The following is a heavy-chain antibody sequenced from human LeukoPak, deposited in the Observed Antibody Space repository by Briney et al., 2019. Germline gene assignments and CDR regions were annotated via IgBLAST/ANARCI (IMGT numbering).Heavy chain of an antibody. V-gene: IGHV1-46*01. D-gene: IGHD2-8*02. Sequence: EASAKVSCKASGYTFTNYYMHWVRQAPGQGLEWMGLINPTGTSTNYAQKFRGRVTMTRDTSTTTVYMELSSLRSEDTAVYYCAREESGGYFDYWGQGTLVTVSS. CDR2: INPTGTST. CDR1: GYTFTNYY. J-gene: IGHJ4*02. CDR3: AREESGGYFDY.